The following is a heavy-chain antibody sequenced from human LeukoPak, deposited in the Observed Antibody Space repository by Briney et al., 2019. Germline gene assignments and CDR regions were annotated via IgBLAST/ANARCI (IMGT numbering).Heavy chain of an antibody. D-gene: IGHD2-15*01. J-gene: IGHJ5*02. Sequence: GGSLRLSCAASGFTFSRYRMNWVRQAPGKGLEWVSSMSSSSSYIYSADSVKGRFTISRDNAKNSLYLQMNSLRAEDTAVYYCARDLGYCSGGNCNEFDPWGQGTLVAVSS. CDR3: ARDLGYCSGGNCNEFDP. CDR1: GFTFSRYR. CDR2: MSSSSSYI. V-gene: IGHV3-21*01.